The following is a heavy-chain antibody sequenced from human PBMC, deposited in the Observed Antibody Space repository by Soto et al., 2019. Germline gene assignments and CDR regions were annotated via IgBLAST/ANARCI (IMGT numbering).Heavy chain of an antibody. CDR2: IHHSGST. V-gene: IGHV4-4*02. J-gene: IGHJ4*02. D-gene: IGHD4-17*01. Sequence: QVQLQESGQGLVKSSETLSLICAVSGASISSSKWWSWVRQPPGKGLEWIGEIHHSGSTNCKPSLKSRVTMSVDESKNQFSLKLTSVTAADTAVYYCASKLSDGYYYFDYWGQGTLVTVSA. CDR1: GASISSSKW. CDR3: ASKLSDGYYYFDY.